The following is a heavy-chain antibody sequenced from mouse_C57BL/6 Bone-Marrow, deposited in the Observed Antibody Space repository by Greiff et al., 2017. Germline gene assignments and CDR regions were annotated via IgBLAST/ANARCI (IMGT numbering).Heavy chain of an antibody. Sequence: VQLQQSGPELVKPGDSVKISCKASGYSFTGYFMNWVMQSHGKSLEWIGRINPYNGDTFYNQKFKGKATLTVDKSSSTAHMELRSLTSEDSAVYYCARKDYYDYLYAMDYWGQGTSVTVSS. V-gene: IGHV1-20*01. CDR2: INPYNGDT. CDR3: ARKDYYDYLYAMDY. D-gene: IGHD2-4*01. CDR1: GYSFTGYF. J-gene: IGHJ4*01.